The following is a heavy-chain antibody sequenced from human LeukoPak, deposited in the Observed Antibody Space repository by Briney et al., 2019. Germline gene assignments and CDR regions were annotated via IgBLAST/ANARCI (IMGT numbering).Heavy chain of an antibody. CDR3: ARGYYDFWSGYYIQYYYYMDV. V-gene: IGHV4-4*09. Sequence: KTSETLSLTCTVSGGSISSYYWSWIRQPPGKGLEWIGYIYTSGSTNYNPSLKSRVTISVDTSKNQFSLKLSSVTAADTAVYYCARGYYDFWSGYYIQYYYYMDVWGKGTTVTVSS. CDR1: GGSISSYY. CDR2: IYTSGST. D-gene: IGHD3-3*01. J-gene: IGHJ6*03.